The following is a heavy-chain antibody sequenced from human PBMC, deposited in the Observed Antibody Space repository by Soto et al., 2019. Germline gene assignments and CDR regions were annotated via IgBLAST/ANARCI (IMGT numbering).Heavy chain of an antibody. CDR2: ISGSGGST. CDR1: GFTFSSYA. V-gene: IGHV3-23*01. CDR3: AKDHCSSTSCSSGHSSSWYAVDP. Sequence: GGSLRLSCAASGFTFSSYAMSWVRQAPGKGLEWVSAISGSGGSTYYADSVKGRFTISRDNSKNTLYLQMNSLRAEDTAVYYCAKDHCSSTSCSSGHSSSWYAVDPWGQGTLVTVYS. D-gene: IGHD2-2*01. J-gene: IGHJ5*02.